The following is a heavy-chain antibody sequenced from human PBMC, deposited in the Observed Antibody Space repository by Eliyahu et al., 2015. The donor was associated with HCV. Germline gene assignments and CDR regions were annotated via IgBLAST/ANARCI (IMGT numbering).Heavy chain of an antibody. CDR3: ARILEYDDILTGYYLKDDAFDI. CDR1: GFPFSXYS. J-gene: IGHJ3*02. Sequence: EVQLVESGGGLVQPGGSLRLSCAASGFPFSXYSXTWVRQAPGKGLEWVSYISSSSSVIYYADSVKGRFTISRDNAKNSLYLQMNSLRDEDTAVYYCARILEYDDILTGYYLKDDAFDIWGQGTMVTVSS. CDR2: ISSSSSVI. V-gene: IGHV3-48*02. D-gene: IGHD3-9*01.